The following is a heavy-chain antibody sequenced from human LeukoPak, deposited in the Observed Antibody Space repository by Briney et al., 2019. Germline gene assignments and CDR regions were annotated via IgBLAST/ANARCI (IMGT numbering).Heavy chain of an antibody. J-gene: IGHJ4*02. Sequence: GGSLRLSCAASGFTFSSYWMSWVRQAPGKGLEWVANIKQDGSEKYYVDSVKGRFTISRDSSKNTLYLQMNSLRAEDTAVYYCASSLAVAGKGFGYWGQGTLVTVSS. CDR2: IKQDGSEK. CDR3: ASSLAVAGKGFGY. D-gene: IGHD6-19*01. CDR1: GFTFSSYW. V-gene: IGHV3-7*02.